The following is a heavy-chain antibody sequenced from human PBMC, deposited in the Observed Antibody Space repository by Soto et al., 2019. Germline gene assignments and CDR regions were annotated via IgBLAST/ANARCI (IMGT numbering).Heavy chain of an antibody. V-gene: IGHV3-9*01. CDR1: GFTFDDYA. CDR3: AKGHGGRSLNWYFDL. D-gene: IGHD2-15*01. CDR2: ISWNSGSI. Sequence: DVQLVESGGGLVQPGRSLRLSCAASGFTFDDYAMHWVRQAPGKGLEWVSGISWNSGSIGYADSVKGRFTISRDNAKNSLYLQMNSLRAEDTALYYCAKGHGGRSLNWYFDLWGRGTLVTVSS. J-gene: IGHJ2*01.